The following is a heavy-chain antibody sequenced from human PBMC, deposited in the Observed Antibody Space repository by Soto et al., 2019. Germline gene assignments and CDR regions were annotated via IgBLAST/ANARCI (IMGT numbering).Heavy chain of an antibody. V-gene: IGHV4-4*02. CDR1: GFSVSSNDW. CDR3: ARSTMIGPARRLDS. CDR2: VFRSGET. Sequence: QVQLQESGPGLVKPSGTLSLICSVSGFSVSSNDWWTWVRQPPGKGLERIGEVFRSGETNSNPSLNRRVTMSVDMSKTHFSLTLNSVTAADTGIYYCARSTMIGPARRLDSWGPGTLVTVSA. D-gene: IGHD3-10*02. J-gene: IGHJ5*01.